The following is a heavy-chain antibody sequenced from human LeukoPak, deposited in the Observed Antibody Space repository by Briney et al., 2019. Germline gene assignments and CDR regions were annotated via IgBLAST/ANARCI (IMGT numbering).Heavy chain of an antibody. V-gene: IGHV3-21*01. Sequence: PGGSLRLSCAAFGFTLSSYSMNWVRQAPGKGLEWVSSISSSSSYIYYADSVKGRFTISRDNAKNSLYLQMNSLRAEDTAVYYCARDPDHPYSGSELRGRKPSEKNDYWGQGTLVTVSS. CDR3: ARDPDHPYSGSELRGRKPSEKNDY. CDR2: ISSSSSYI. CDR1: GFTLSSYS. J-gene: IGHJ4*02. D-gene: IGHD1-26*01.